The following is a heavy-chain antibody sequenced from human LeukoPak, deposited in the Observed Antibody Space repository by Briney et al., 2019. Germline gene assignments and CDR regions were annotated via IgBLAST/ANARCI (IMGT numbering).Heavy chain of an antibody. V-gene: IGHV1-58*01. CDR2: IIVGSGAT. CDR3: AAELYGVYTDCCTFHL. Sequence: EASVKVSCKTSGFTFSTSAVQWVRQARGQRLEWIGLIIVGSGATNYAQSLQGRFTITRDMSTNTAYMELSSLGSEDSAVYYCAAELYGVYTDCCTFHLWGQGTMVTVSS. D-gene: IGHD4-17*01. CDR1: GFTFSTSA. J-gene: IGHJ3*01.